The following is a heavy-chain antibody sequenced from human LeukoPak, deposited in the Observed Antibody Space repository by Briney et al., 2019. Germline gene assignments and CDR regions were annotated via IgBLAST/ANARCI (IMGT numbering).Heavy chain of an antibody. Sequence: GGSLRLSCSASGLTFSTLPMHWVRQAPGQGLKYVSGSSSNGGSTYYADSAKGRFIISRDNSKNTLYLQMSSLRPEDTAVYYCVNQISGWVYWGQGTLVTVSS. J-gene: IGHJ4*02. D-gene: IGHD6-19*01. CDR1: GLTFSTLP. V-gene: IGHV3-64D*06. CDR3: VNQISGWVY. CDR2: SSSNGGST.